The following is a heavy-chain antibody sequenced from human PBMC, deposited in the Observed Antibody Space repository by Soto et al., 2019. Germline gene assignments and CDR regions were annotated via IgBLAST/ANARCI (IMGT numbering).Heavy chain of an antibody. D-gene: IGHD2-15*01. Sequence: SETLSLTCTVSGGSISSYYWSWIRQPPGKGLEWIGYIYYSGSTNYNPSLKSRVTISVDTSKNQFSLKLGSVTAADTAVYYCARDLGYCNGGSCRNWFDPWGQGTLVTVSS. CDR1: GGSISSYY. CDR3: ARDLGYCNGGSCRNWFDP. J-gene: IGHJ5*02. V-gene: IGHV4-59*01. CDR2: IYYSGST.